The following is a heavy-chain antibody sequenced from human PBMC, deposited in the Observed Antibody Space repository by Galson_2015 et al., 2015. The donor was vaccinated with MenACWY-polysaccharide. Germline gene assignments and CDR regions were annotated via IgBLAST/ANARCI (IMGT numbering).Heavy chain of an antibody. CDR2: IIPIFGTA. V-gene: IGHV1-69*05. D-gene: IGHD2-2*02. CDR3: ARGRIYCSSTSCYTVPDHV. CDR1: GGTFSSYA. Sequence: SVKVSCKASGGTFSSYAISWVRQAPGQGLEWMGGIIPIFGTANYAQKFQGRVTMTRNTSISTAYMELSSLRSEDTAVYYCARGRIYCSSTSCYTVPDHVWGQGTTVTVSS. J-gene: IGHJ6*02.